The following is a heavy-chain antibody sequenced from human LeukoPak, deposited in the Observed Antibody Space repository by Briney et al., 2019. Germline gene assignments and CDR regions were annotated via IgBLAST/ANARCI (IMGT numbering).Heavy chain of an antibody. D-gene: IGHD3-3*01. V-gene: IGHV3-30*19. J-gene: IGHJ6*02. Sequence: GGSLRLSCVASGFTFNSYGIHWVRQAPGKGLEWVAVISYDGSNKYYADSVKGRFTISRDNSKNTLHLQMNSLRTEDTAVYYCARMYFDFWRNISESRYGMDVWGQGTTVTVSS. CDR3: ARMYFDFWRNISESRYGMDV. CDR1: GFTFNSYG. CDR2: ISYDGSNK.